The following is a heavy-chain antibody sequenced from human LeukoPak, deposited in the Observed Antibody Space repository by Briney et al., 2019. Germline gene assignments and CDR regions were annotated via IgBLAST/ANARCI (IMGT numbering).Heavy chain of an antibody. CDR1: GYTFTSYG. J-gene: IGHJ5*02. CDR3: ARVPSSSWYGWFDP. D-gene: IGHD6-13*01. V-gene: IGHV1-18*01. Sequence: ASVKVSCKASGYTFTSYGISWVRQAPGQGLEWMGWISAYNGNTNYAQKLQGRVTMTTDTSTSTAYMELRSLRSDDTAAYYCARVPSSSWYGWFDPWGQGTLVTVSS. CDR2: ISAYNGNT.